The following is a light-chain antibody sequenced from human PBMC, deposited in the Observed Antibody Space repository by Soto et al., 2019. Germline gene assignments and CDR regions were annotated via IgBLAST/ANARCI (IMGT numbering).Light chain of an antibody. V-gene: IGLV2-23*01. Sequence: QSALTHPASVSGFAGRSITISCTRTTSDAGSCNLASSHQQHPGKAPQLMIYEGSERPSGVSNRFSGSKSGNTASFTISGPQAEDEADYYCCAYGGSSTYVFGTETKVAVL. CDR2: EGS. CDR3: CAYGGSSTYV. CDR1: TSDAGSCNL. J-gene: IGLJ1*01.